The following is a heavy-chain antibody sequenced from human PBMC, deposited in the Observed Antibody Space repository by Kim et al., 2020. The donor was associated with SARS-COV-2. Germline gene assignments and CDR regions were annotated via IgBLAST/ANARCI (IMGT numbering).Heavy chain of an antibody. D-gene: IGHD5-12*01. Sequence: QKFQERVTITNDMSTSTAYMELSSLRSEDTAVYYCAAISGYSGYEDFDYWGQGTLVTVSS. V-gene: IGHV1-58*01. J-gene: IGHJ4*02. CDR3: AAISGYSGYEDFDY.